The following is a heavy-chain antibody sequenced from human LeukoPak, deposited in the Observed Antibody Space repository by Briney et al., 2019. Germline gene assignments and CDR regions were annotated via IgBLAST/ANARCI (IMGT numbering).Heavy chain of an antibody. CDR1: GYTFTGYY. CDR3: ARGIVRGISTFDY. Sequence: ASVKVSCKASGYTFTGYYMHWVRQAPGQGLEWMGWINPNSGGTNYAQKFQGRVTMTRDTSINTAYMELSRLRSDDTAVYYCARGIVRGISTFDYWGQGTLVTVSS. CDR2: INPNSGGT. J-gene: IGHJ4*02. D-gene: IGHD3-10*02. V-gene: IGHV1-2*02.